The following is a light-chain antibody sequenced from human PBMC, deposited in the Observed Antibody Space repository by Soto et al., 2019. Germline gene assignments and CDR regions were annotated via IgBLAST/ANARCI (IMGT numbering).Light chain of an antibody. CDR3: NSYTSSSTYV. CDR2: DVS. V-gene: IGLV2-14*01. Sequence: SVLAQPASVYGAPGQSIPISCTGTTRDVGRYNYVSWYQQHPGKAPKLIIYDVSNRPSGVSNRFSSSKSGNTASLTISGLQAEDEADYYCNSYTSSSTYVFGTGTKVPS. J-gene: IGLJ1*01. CDR1: TRDVGRYNY.